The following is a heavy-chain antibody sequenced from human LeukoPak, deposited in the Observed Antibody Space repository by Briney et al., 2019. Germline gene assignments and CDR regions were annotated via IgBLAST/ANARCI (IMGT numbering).Heavy chain of an antibody. V-gene: IGHV4-34*01. CDR3: ARPGDYGDYAY. Sequence: SETLSLTCAVYGGSFSGYYWSWIRQPPGKGLEWIGEINHSGSTNYNPSLKSRVTISVDTSKNQFPLKLSSVTAADTAVYYCARPGDYGDYAYWGQGTLVTVSS. J-gene: IGHJ4*02. D-gene: IGHD4-17*01. CDR1: GGSFSGYY. CDR2: INHSGST.